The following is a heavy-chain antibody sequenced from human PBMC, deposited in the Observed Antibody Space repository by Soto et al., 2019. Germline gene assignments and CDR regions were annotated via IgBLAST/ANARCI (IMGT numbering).Heavy chain of an antibody. CDR3: AKDPPLFHKVQGYFQN. V-gene: IGHV3-23*01. Sequence: EVHLLESGGGLVQPGGSLRLSCAASGFTFGSYAMNWVRQAPGKRLEWVSSLSGSGTNTYYSDSVKGRFTISRDNSKNTLYLQMNTLRAEDTAVYYCAKDPPLFHKVQGYFQNWGQGTLVTVSS. D-gene: IGHD1-1*01. J-gene: IGHJ1*01. CDR1: GFTFGSYA. CDR2: LSGSGTNT.